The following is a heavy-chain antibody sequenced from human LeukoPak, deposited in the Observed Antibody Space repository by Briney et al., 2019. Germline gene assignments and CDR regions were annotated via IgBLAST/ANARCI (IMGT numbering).Heavy chain of an antibody. D-gene: IGHD2-8*02. V-gene: IGHV4-59*11. J-gene: IGHJ4*02. CDR3: ARAPGGGYLYYFDY. Sequence: SETLSLTCAVYGGSFSSHYWSWIRQPPGKGLEWIGYIYYSGSTNYNPSLKSRVTISVDTSKNQFSLKLSSVTAADTAVYYCARAPGGGYLYYFDYWGQGTLVTVSS. CDR2: IYYSGST. CDR1: GGSFSSHY.